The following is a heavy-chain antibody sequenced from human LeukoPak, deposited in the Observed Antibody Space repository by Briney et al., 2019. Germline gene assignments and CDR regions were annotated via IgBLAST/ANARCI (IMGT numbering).Heavy chain of an antibody. J-gene: IGHJ5*02. Sequence: KSSATLSLTCTVSGGSISSYYWSWIRQPPGKGLEWIGYIYYSGSTNYNPSLKSRVTISVDTSKNQFSLKLSSVTAADTAVYYCARIAAAGTVHWFDPWGQGTLVTVSS. CDR1: GGSISSYY. D-gene: IGHD6-13*01. V-gene: IGHV4-59*01. CDR2: IYYSGST. CDR3: ARIAAAGTVHWFDP.